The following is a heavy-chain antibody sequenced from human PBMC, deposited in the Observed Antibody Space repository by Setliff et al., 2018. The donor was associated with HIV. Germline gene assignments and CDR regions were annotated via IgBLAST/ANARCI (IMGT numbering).Heavy chain of an antibody. V-gene: IGHV4-4*07. CDR3: AREAVSDSSGYYYIPDY. CDR1: GGSVSNYY. D-gene: IGHD3-22*01. CDR2: MDSSGNT. J-gene: IGHJ4*02. Sequence: SETLSLTCTVSGGSVSNYYWTWTRQSAGKGLEWIGSMDSSGNTYYNPSLKSRVSISVDTSKNQFSLKLSSVTAADTAVYYCAREAVSDSSGYYYIPDYWGQGTLVTVSS.